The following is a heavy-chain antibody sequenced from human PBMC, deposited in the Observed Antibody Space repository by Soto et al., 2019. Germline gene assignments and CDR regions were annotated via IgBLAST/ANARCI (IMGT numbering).Heavy chain of an antibody. Sequence: QVQLVESGGGVVQPGRSLRLSCAASGFTFSSYGMHWVRQAPGKGLEWVAVIWYDGSNKYYADSVKGRFTISRDNSKNTLYLQMISLRAEDTAVYYCASSYGDSFYYWGQGTLVTVSS. CDR3: ASSYGDSFYY. CDR2: IWYDGSNK. V-gene: IGHV3-33*01. D-gene: IGHD4-17*01. J-gene: IGHJ4*02. CDR1: GFTFSSYG.